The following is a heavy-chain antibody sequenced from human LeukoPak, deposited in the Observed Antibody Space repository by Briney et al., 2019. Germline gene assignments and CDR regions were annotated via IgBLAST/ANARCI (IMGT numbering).Heavy chain of an antibody. J-gene: IGHJ4*02. V-gene: IGHV1-69*04. D-gene: IGHD5-24*01. CDR2: IIPILGIA. Sequence: SVKVSCKASGGTFSSYAISWVRQAPGQGLEWMGRIIPILGIANYAQKFQGRVTITADKSTSTAYMELSSLRSEDTAVYYCARHVGDGDYFDYWGQGTLVTVSS. CDR1: GGTFSSYA. CDR3: ARHVGDGDYFDY.